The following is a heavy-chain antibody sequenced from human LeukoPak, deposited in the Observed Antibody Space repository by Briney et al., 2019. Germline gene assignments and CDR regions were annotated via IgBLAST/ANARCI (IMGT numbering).Heavy chain of an antibody. CDR1: GFTFSSYA. J-gene: IGHJ5*02. V-gene: IGHV3-30*04. Sequence: GGSLRLSCAASGFTFSSYAMHWVRQAPGKGLEWVAVISYDGSNKYYADSVKGRFTISRDNSKNTLYLQMNSLRTEDTAVYHCAKDLYGSGWYNYFDPWGQGALVTVSS. D-gene: IGHD6-19*01. CDR3: AKDLYGSGWYNYFDP. CDR2: ISYDGSNK.